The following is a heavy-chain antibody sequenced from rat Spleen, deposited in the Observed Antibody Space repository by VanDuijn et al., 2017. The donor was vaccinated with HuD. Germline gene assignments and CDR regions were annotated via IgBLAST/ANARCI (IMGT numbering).Heavy chain of an antibody. V-gene: IGHV5S13*01. CDR3: ARRGYRYNYFDY. J-gene: IGHJ2*01. CDR2: ISTGGGNT. CDR1: GFTFSNYG. D-gene: IGHD1-5*01. Sequence: EVQLVESGGGLVQPGRSLKLSCAASGFTFSNYGMHWIRQAPTKGLEWVASISTGGGNTYYRDSVKGRFTISRDNAKNTQYLRMDSLRSEDSATYYCARRGYRYNYFDYWGQGVMVTVSS.